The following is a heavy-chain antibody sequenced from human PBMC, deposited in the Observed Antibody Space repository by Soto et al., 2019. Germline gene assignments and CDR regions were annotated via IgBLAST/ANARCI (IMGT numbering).Heavy chain of an antibody. CDR1: GFTFSNAW. V-gene: IGHV3-15*01. D-gene: IGHD1-7*01. CDR3: TTDTNWNYPGNVDY. Sequence: EVQLVESGGGLVKPGGSLRLSCAASGFTFSNAWMSWVRQAPGKGLEWVGRIKSKTDGGTTDYAAPVKGRFTISRDDSKNTLYLQMNSLKTEDTAVYYCTTDTNWNYPGNVDYWGQGTLVIVSS. J-gene: IGHJ4*02. CDR2: IKSKTDGGTT.